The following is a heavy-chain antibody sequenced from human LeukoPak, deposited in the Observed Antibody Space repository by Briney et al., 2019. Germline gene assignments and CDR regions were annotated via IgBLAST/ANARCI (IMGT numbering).Heavy chain of an antibody. J-gene: IGHJ3*01. D-gene: IGHD1-1*01. Sequence: ASVKVSFKASGYTFADYGISWVRQAPGQGLEWMGWISSYNDNRKYALKFQGRVSMTTDTSTNTAYMEVRSLRSDDTAVYYCAKANWNDVLVFWRSDSFDVWGQGTMVTVSS. V-gene: IGHV1-18*01. CDR1: GYTFADYG. CDR2: ISSYNDNR. CDR3: AKANWNDVLVFWRSDSFDV.